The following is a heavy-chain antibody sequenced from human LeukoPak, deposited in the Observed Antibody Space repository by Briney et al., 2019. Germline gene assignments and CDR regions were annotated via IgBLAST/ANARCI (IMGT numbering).Heavy chain of an antibody. CDR1: EGTFSSYA. CDR2: IIPIFGTA. V-gene: IGHV1-69*05. Sequence: SSVKGSCKASEGTFSSYAISWVQQAPGQKLEWIGRIIPIFGTANYAQKFQGRVTITTDESTSTAYMELSSLRSEDTAVYYCARSAGWSKNWFDPWGQGTLVTVSS. D-gene: IGHD3-3*01. J-gene: IGHJ5*02. CDR3: ARSAGWSKNWFDP.